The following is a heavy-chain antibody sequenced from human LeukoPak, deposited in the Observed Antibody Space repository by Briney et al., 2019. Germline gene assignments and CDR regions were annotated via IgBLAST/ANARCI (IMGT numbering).Heavy chain of an antibody. CDR1: GFTFSSYG. Sequence: GGSLRLSCAASGFTFSSYGMHWVRQAPGKGLEWVAVIWYDGSNKYYADSVKGRFTISRDNSKNTLYLQMNSLRAEDTAVYYCAKDLAAGMGGWFDPWGQGTLVTVSS. CDR3: AKDLAAGMGGWFDP. J-gene: IGHJ5*02. CDR2: IWYDGSNK. D-gene: IGHD6-13*01. V-gene: IGHV3-33*06.